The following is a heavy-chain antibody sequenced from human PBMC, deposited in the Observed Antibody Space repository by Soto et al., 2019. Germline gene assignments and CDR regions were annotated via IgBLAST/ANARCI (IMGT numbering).Heavy chain of an antibody. CDR1: GFTFSSYG. CDR3: ARDIWKPGTTKGSFDY. V-gene: IGHV3-33*01. CDR2: IWYDGSKE. D-gene: IGHD1-7*01. J-gene: IGHJ4*02. Sequence: QVQLVESGGGVVQPGRSLRLSCAASGFTFSSYGIHWVRQAPGKGLEWVAVIWYDGSKEYYADSVKGRFTISRDNSKNTVYLQMNSPRAEDTAVYYCARDIWKPGTTKGSFDYWGEGTLVTVSS.